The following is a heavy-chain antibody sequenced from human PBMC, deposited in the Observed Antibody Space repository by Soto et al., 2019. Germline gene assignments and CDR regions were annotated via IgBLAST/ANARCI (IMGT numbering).Heavy chain of an antibody. D-gene: IGHD6-19*01. Sequence: GLEWVALISYDGSNKYYADSVKGRFTISRDNSKNTLYLQMNSLRAEDTAVYYCAKDFWVYSSGWPSYFDYWGQGTLVTVSS. CDR2: ISYDGSNK. V-gene: IGHV3-30*04. CDR3: AKDFWVYSSGWPSYFDY. J-gene: IGHJ4*02.